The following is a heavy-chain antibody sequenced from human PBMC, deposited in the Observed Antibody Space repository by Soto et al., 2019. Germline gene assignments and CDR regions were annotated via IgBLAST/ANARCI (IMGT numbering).Heavy chain of an antibody. D-gene: IGHD1-7*01. V-gene: IGHV3-11*06. CDR3: VKSGENYNPLDR. CDR2: SSNSGSFT. Sequence: WGSLRLSCTASGFTHSDHYMSWIRQAPGKGLEWIGYSSNSGSFTRYADSVKGRFSISRDNAKNSLYLQIKSLRGDDTAIYDCVKSGENYNPLDRWGQGTQVTFSS. CDR1: GFTHSDHY. J-gene: IGHJ5*02.